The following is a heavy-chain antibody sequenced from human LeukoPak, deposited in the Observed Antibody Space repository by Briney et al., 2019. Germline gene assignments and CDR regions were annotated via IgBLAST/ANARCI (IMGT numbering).Heavy chain of an antibody. Sequence: GGSLRLSCAASGFTFSDYYMSWIRQAPGKGLEWVSYISSSGSTIYYADSVKGRFTIPRDNAKNSLYLQMNSLRAEDTAVYYCARDRRRITIFGVASSAVGPDYWGQGTLVTVSS. D-gene: IGHD3-3*01. J-gene: IGHJ4*02. V-gene: IGHV3-11*04. CDR3: ARDRRRITIFGVASSAVGPDY. CDR2: ISSSGSTI. CDR1: GFTFSDYY.